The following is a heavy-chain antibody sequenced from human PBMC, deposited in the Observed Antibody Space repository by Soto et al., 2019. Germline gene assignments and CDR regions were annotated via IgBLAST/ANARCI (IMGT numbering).Heavy chain of an antibody. J-gene: IGHJ6*02. CDR2: INHSGST. Sequence: PSETLSLTCAVYGGSFSGYYWSWIRQPPGKGLEWIGEINHSGSTNYNPSLKSRVTISVDTSKNQFSLKLSSVTAADTAVYYCARGGYCSSTSCPRGGVDVWGQGTTVTVS. D-gene: IGHD2-2*01. CDR1: GGSFSGYY. V-gene: IGHV4-34*01. CDR3: ARGGYCSSTSCPRGGVDV.